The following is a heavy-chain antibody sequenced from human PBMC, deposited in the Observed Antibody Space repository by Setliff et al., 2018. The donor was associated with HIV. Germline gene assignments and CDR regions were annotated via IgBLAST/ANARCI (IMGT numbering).Heavy chain of an antibody. CDR2: IDHSGST. J-gene: IGHJ5*02. V-gene: IGHV4-34*01. CDR1: GGSFNDYY. D-gene: IGHD3-10*01. CDR3: ARGLNYYGSGSLPDKNWFDA. Sequence: SETLSLTCAVYGGSFNDYYWTWIRQPPGKGLEWIGEIDHSGSTKYHTSLKSRVTISIDTSKNQISLKLSSVTAADTAVYYCARGLNYYGSGSLPDKNWFDAWGQGSLVTVSS.